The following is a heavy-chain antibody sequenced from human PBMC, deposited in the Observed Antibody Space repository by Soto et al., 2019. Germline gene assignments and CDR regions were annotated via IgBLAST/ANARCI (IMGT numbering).Heavy chain of an antibody. CDR3: ARHAYCTNGVCSYYYYYMDV. Sequence: SETLSLTCTVSGDSISSSTYYWGWIRQPPGKGLEWIGSIYYSGSTYYNPSLKSRVAISVDTSKKQFSLKVSSVTAADTAVYYCARHAYCTNGVCSYYYYYMDVWGKGTTVTVSS. CDR2: IYYSGST. V-gene: IGHV4-39*01. CDR1: GDSISSSTYY. J-gene: IGHJ6*03. D-gene: IGHD2-8*01.